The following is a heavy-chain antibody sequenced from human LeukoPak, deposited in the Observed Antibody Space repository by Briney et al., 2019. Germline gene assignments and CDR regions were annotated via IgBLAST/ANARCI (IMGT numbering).Heavy chain of an antibody. V-gene: IGHV3-23*01. Sequence: GGSLRLSCAASGFTFSSYAMSWVRQAPGKWLEWVSAISGSGGSTYYADSVKGRFTISRDNSKNTLYLQMNSLRAEDTAVYYCAKDHGRAYCGGDCYLFDYWGQGTLVTVSS. CDR1: GFTFSSYA. CDR2: ISGSGGST. CDR3: AKDHGRAYCGGDCYLFDY. D-gene: IGHD2-21*02. J-gene: IGHJ4*02.